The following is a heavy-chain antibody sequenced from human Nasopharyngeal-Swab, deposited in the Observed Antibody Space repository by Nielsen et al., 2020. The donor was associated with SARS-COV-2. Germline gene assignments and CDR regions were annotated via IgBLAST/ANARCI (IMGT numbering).Heavy chain of an antibody. J-gene: IGHJ6*02. Sequence: GGSLRLSCAASGFTFDDYAFHWVRQAPGKGLEWVANIKQGGSEKYYVDSVKGRFTISRDNAKNSLYLQMNSLRAEDTAVYYCARDQYYDSSGYYYYGTDVWGQGTTVTVSS. CDR2: IKQGGSEK. CDR3: ARDQYYDSSGYYYYGTDV. D-gene: IGHD3-22*01. V-gene: IGHV3-7*01. CDR1: GFTFDDYA.